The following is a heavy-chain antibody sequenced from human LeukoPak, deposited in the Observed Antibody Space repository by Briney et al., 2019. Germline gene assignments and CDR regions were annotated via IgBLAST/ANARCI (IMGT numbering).Heavy chain of an antibody. J-gene: IGHJ5*02. CDR3: ATVGYCSSTSCYTRWFDP. D-gene: IGHD2-2*02. V-gene: IGHV1-8*01. CDR2: MDPNSGNT. Sequence: ASVKVSCKASGYTFTSYDINWVRQATGQGLEWMGWMDPNSGNTGYAQKFQGRVTMTRNTSISTAYMELSSLRSEDTAVYYCATVGYCSSTSCYTRWFDPWGQGTLVTVSS. CDR1: GYTFTSYD.